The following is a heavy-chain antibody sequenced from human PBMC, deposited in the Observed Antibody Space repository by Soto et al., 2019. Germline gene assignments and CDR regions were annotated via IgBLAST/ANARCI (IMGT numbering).Heavy chain of an antibody. J-gene: IGHJ5*02. D-gene: IGHD3-22*01. V-gene: IGHV3-33*01. CDR1: GFTFSSYG. Sequence: QVQLVESGGGVVQPGRSLRLSCAASGFTFSSYGMHWVRQAPGKGLEWVAVIWYDGSNKYYADSVKGRFTISRDNSKNTLYLQMNSLRAEDTAVYYCARDLDGSNHYSWFDPWGQGTLVTVSS. CDR3: ARDLDGSNHYSWFDP. CDR2: IWYDGSNK.